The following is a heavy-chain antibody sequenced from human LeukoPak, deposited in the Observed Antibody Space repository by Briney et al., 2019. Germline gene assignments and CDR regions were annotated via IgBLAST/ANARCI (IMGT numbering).Heavy chain of an antibody. V-gene: IGHV3-33*01. J-gene: IGHJ4*02. CDR3: ARARGVSTGYRPIDY. CDR1: GFTFSTSG. Sequence: GGSLRLSCAASGFTFSTSGMHWVRQAPGKGLEWVAVIWYDGSNKHYAESVMGRFSTSRDNSKSTLYLQMDSLRAEDTAVYYCARARGVSTGYRPIDYWGQGTLVTVSS. CDR2: IWYDGSNK. D-gene: IGHD3-22*01.